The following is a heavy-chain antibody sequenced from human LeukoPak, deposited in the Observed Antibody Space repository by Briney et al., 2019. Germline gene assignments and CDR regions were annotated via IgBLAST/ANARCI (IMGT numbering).Heavy chain of an antibody. J-gene: IGHJ3*01. CDR3: AXAFRIVGIGNPDDAFDV. CDR2: ISYDETNK. V-gene: IGHV3-30*04. CDR1: GFTFTNYA. Sequence: GGSLRLPCAASGFTFTNYAMHWVRQAPGKGLEWVAVISYDETNKYYEDSVKGRFTLSRDNSENTLYLQLNSLRAEDSGIYYCAXAFRIVGIGNPDDAFDVWGQGTVVTVS. D-gene: IGHD1-26*01.